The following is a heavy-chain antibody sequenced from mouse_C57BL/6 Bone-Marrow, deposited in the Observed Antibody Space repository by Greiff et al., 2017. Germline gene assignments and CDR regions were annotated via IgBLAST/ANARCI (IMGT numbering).Heavy chain of an antibody. CDR3: ASPFAY. V-gene: IGHV5-6*02. Sequence: EVKLVESGGDLVKPGGSLKLSCAASGFTFSSYGMSWVRQTPDKRLEWVATISSGGSYTYYPDSVKGRFTISRDNAKNTLYLQMSSLKSEDTAMYYCASPFAYWGQGTLVTVSA. J-gene: IGHJ3*01. CDR2: ISSGGSYT. CDR1: GFTFSSYG.